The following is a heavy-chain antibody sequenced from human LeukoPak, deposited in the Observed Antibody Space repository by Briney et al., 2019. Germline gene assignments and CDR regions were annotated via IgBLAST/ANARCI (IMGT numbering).Heavy chain of an antibody. CDR1: GFTFSNYA. V-gene: IGHV3-23*01. Sequence: GGSLRLSCAASGFTFSNYAMNWVRQAPGKGLEWVSTISSGGGDTYIADSVKGRFTISRDNSKYTLYLQMNRLRADDTAVYYCAKAEGATLYYYGVDVWGQGTTVTVSS. CDR3: AKAEGATLYYYGVDV. J-gene: IGHJ6*02. CDR2: ISSGGGDT.